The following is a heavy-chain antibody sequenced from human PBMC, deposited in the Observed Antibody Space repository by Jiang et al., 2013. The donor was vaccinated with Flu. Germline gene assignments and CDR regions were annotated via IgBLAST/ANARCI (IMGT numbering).Heavy chain of an antibody. CDR2: IYTSGST. V-gene: IGHV4-4*07. Sequence: LLKPSETLSLTCTVSGGSISSYYWSWIRQPAGKGLEWIGRIYTSGSTNYNPSLKSRVTMSVDTSKNQFSLKLSSVTAADTAVYYCAGDLVFGVVISYWYFDLWGRGTLVTVSS. CDR3: AGDLVFGVVISYWYFDL. D-gene: IGHD3-3*01. CDR1: GGSISSYY. J-gene: IGHJ2*01.